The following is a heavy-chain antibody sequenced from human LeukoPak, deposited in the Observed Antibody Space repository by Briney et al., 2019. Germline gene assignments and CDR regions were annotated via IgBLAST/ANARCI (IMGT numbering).Heavy chain of an antibody. CDR1: GGSISSSSYY. CDR3: ARRGYCSSTSCYEYWFDP. D-gene: IGHD2-2*01. Sequence: KPSETLSLTCTVSGGSISSSSYYWGWIRQSPGKGLEWIGIIYYSGSTYYNPSLKSRLTISVDTSKSQFSLKLSSVTATDTAVYYCARRGYCSSTSCYEYWFDPWGQGTLVTVSS. J-gene: IGHJ5*02. V-gene: IGHV4-39*01. CDR2: IYYSGST.